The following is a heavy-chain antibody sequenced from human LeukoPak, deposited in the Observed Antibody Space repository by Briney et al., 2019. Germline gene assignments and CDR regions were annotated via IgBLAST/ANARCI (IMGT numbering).Heavy chain of an antibody. CDR1: VYTFTSYD. Sequence: ASVKVSCKASVYTFTSYDINWVRQATGQGLEWMGWMNPNSGNTGYAQKFQGRVTMTRNTSISTAYMELSSLRSEDTAVYYCARELRYFDPFDYWGQGTLVTVSS. D-gene: IGHD3-9*01. CDR3: ARELRYFDPFDY. CDR2: MNPNSGNT. J-gene: IGHJ4*02. V-gene: IGHV1-8*01.